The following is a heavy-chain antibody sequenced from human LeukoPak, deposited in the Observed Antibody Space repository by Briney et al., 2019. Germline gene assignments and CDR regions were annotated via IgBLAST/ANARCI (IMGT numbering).Heavy chain of an antibody. D-gene: IGHD6-19*01. V-gene: IGHV3-23*01. Sequence: PGGSLRLSCAASGFAFSSYAMSWVRQAPGKGLEWVSAISGSGGSTYYADSVKGRFTISRDNSKNTLYLQMNSLRAEDTAAYYCAKDPFTSGWYQYYFDYWGQGTLVTVSS. J-gene: IGHJ4*02. CDR2: ISGSGGST. CDR1: GFAFSSYA. CDR3: AKDPFTSGWYQYYFDY.